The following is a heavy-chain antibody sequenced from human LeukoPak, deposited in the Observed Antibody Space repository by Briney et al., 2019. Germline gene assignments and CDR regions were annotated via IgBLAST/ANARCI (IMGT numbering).Heavy chain of an antibody. J-gene: IGHJ3*02. D-gene: IGHD1-26*01. V-gene: IGHV4-34*01. CDR1: GGSFSGYY. Sequence: SETLSLTCAVYGGSFSGYYWSWIRQPPGKGLEWIGEINHSGSTNYNPSLKSRVTISVDTSKNQFSPKLSSVTAADTAVYYCARGLGIVGVSDAFDIWGQGTMVTVSS. CDR2: INHSGST. CDR3: ARGLGIVGVSDAFDI.